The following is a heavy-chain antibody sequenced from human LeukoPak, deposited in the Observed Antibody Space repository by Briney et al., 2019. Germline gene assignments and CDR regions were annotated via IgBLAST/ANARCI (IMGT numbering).Heavy chain of an antibody. D-gene: IGHD3-3*01. CDR3: ARGVFGVVPTGYYYYMDV. CDR2: IIPIFGTA. J-gene: IGHJ6*03. CDR1: GYTFTDYY. V-gene: IGHV1-69*05. Sequence: SVKVSCKASGYTFTDYYIHWVRQAPGQGLEWMGGIIPIFGTANYAQKFQGRVTITTDESTSTAYMELSSLRSEDTAVYYCARGVFGVVPTGYYYYMDVWGKGTTVTVSS.